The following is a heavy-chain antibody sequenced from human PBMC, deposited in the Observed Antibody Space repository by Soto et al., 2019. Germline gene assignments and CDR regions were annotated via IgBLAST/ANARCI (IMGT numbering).Heavy chain of an antibody. J-gene: IGHJ5*02. CDR2: MNPNSANT. V-gene: IGHV1-8*01. CDR1: GYAFGDYD. CDR3: ARMAKYGTLNWFDT. D-gene: IGHD1-1*01. Sequence: ASVKVSCKASGYAFGDYDISWVRQAPGQGLEWMGWMNPNSANTGYAQKFQGRVSMTRDMSISTAYMELSRLRPEDTEIYYCARMAKYGTLNWFDTWGQGALVTVSS.